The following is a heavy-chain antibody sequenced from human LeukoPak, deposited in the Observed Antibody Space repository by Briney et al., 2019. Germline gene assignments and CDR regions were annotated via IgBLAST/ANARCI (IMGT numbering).Heavy chain of an antibody. CDR2: ISSDGVNT. CDR1: GFSFSNYP. Sequence: PGGSLILSCSASGFSFSNYPMHWVRQAPGKGLEYVSAISSDGVNTYYADSVKDRFTISRDNSKNTLYLQMSSLRAEDTAVYYCVRRDSSGPYSYWGQGTLVTVSS. CDR3: VRRDSSGPYSY. V-gene: IGHV3-64D*09. J-gene: IGHJ4*02. D-gene: IGHD3-22*01.